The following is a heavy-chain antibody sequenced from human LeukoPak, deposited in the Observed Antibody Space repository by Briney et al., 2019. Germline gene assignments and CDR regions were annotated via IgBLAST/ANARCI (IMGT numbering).Heavy chain of an antibody. CDR3: AGGQGYSLFPDNYYFDY. CDR2: INPNSGGT. J-gene: IGHJ4*02. CDR1: GFTFTGYY. D-gene: IGHD5-18*01. V-gene: IGHV1-2*02. Sequence: ASVKVSCKASGFTFTGYYMHWVRQAPGQGLEWRGWINPNSGGTDYAQKFQGRVTMTRDTSISTAYMELSRLRSDDTAVYYCAGGQGYSLFPDNYYFDYWGQGALVTVSS.